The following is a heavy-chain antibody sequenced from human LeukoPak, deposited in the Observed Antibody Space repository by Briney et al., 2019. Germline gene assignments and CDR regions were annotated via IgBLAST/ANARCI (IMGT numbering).Heavy chain of an antibody. J-gene: IGHJ3*02. CDR1: GYTFTSYG. CDR3: ARGITGSLRYFDWLIIDAFDI. CDR2: ISAYNGNT. V-gene: IGHV1-18*01. Sequence: GASVKVSCKASGYTFTSYGISWVRQAPGQGLEWMGWISAYNGNTNYAQKLQGRVTMTTDTSTSTAYMELRSLRSDDTAVYYCARGITGSLRYFDWLIIDAFDIWGQGTMVTVSS. D-gene: IGHD3-9*01.